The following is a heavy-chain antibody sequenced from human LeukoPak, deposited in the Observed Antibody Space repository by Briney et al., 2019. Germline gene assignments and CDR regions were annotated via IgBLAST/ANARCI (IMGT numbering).Heavy chain of an antibody. CDR1: GFTFNNAW. Sequence: PGGSLRLSCAASGFTFNNAWMNWVRQAPGKGLEWVGRIKSKNVGGTTDYAAPVKGRFTISREDSKNTVYLQMNSLKIEDTAVYYCTSYAAFDPWGQGTLVTVSS. J-gene: IGHJ5*02. CDR3: TSYAAFDP. V-gene: IGHV3-15*07. D-gene: IGHD4-17*01. CDR2: IKSKNVGGTT.